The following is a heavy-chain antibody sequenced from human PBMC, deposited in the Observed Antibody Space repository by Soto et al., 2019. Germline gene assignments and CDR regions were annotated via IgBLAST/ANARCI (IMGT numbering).Heavy chain of an antibody. CDR1: GGSISSYY. D-gene: IGHD4-17*01. J-gene: IGHJ6*02. CDR2: IYTSGST. CDR3: ARDSPVFYGDYEYYYYYGMDV. Sequence: QVQLQESGPGLVKPSETLSLTCTVSGGSISSYYWSWIRQPAGKGLEWIGRIYTSGSTNYNPSLKSRVTMSVDTSKNQFSLKLSSVTAADTAVYYCARDSPVFYGDYEYYYYYGMDVWGQGTTVTVSS. V-gene: IGHV4-4*07.